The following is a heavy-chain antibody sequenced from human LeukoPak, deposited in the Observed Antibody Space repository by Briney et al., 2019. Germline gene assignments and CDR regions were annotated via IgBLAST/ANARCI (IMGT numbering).Heavy chain of an antibody. CDR3: ARAKFDSSGYYYRGFDI. J-gene: IGHJ3*02. D-gene: IGHD3-22*01. V-gene: IGHV3-7*04. CDR1: GFSFSNSW. Sequence: GGSLRLSCEASGFSFSNSWMSWVRQAPGKGLEWVANINQDGTQKYFVDSIKGRITISRDNAKNSLYLQMNSLRAEDTAVYYCARAKFDSSGYYYRGFDIWGQGTMVTVSS. CDR2: INQDGTQK.